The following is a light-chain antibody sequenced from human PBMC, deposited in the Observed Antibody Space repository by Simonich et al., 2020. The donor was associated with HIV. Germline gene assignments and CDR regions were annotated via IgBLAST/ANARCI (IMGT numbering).Light chain of an antibody. J-gene: IGKJ5*01. Sequence: EIVMTQSPATLSVSPGERATLFCSASQSVSINLAWYQHKPSQAPRHLICGASTRATGIPARVSGSGSVTEFPLTISSIQSEDFAVYYCQQYNTWVSITFGQGTRLEMK. CDR2: GAS. V-gene: IGKV3-15*01. CDR1: QSVSIN. CDR3: QQYNTWVSIT.